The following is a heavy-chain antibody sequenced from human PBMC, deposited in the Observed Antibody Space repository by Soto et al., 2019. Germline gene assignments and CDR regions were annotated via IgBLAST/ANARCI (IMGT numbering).Heavy chain of an antibody. D-gene: IGHD2-2*01. J-gene: IGHJ5*02. CDR2: INAGNGNT. Sequence: QVQLVQSGAEVKKPGASVKVSCKASGYTFTSYAMHWVRQAPGQRLEWMGWINAGNGNTKYSQKFQGRVTITRDTSARTAYMELSSLRSEDRAVYSCAREGCSSTSCYFNWCDPWGQGSLVTVSS. CDR1: GYTFTSYA. V-gene: IGHV1-3*01. CDR3: AREGCSSTSCYFNWCDP.